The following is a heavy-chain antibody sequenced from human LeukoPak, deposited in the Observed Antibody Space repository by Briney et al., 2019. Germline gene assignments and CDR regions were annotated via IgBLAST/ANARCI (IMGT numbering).Heavy chain of an antibody. J-gene: IGHJ3*02. V-gene: IGHV3-21*01. CDR3: ARDNYDILTGYYHAFDI. CDR1: GFTFSSYS. Sequence: MAGGSLRLSCAASGFTFSSYSMNWVRQAPGKGLEWVSSISSSSSYIYYADSVKGRFTISRDSAKNSLYLQTNSLRAEDTAVYYCARDNYDILTGYYHAFDIWGQGTMVTVSS. D-gene: IGHD3-9*01. CDR2: ISSSSSYI.